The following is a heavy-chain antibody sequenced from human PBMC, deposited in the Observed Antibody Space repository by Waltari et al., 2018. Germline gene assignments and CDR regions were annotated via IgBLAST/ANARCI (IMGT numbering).Heavy chain of an antibody. CDR1: GYSISSGYS. V-gene: IGHV4-38-2*01. CDR3: ASAKRGIVGATLDY. D-gene: IGHD1-26*01. CDR2: VYHSGTT. Sequence: QVRLQESGPGLVKPSETLSLICDVSGYSISSGYSWGWIRQPPGAGLEWIGSVYHSGTTYYNPPLKSRVTVSADTSKNQFSLKLSSVTAADTAVYYCASAKRGIVGATLDYWGQGTLVTVSS. J-gene: IGHJ4*02.